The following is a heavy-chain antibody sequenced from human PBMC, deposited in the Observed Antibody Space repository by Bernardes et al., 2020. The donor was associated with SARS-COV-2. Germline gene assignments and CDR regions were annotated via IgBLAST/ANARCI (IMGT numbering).Heavy chain of an antibody. Sequence: GGSLRLSCAASGFTFSGSAMHWFRQAPGKGLEWVSSISGGGMYIYYGDAVRGRFTTSRDNTRTSVFLQMESLRAEDTAVYFCARDLFWWSAADYWGRGTLVTVS. CDR3: ARDLFWWSAADY. D-gene: IGHD3-16*01. CDR1: GFTFSGSA. CDR2: ISGGGMYI. J-gene: IGHJ4*02. V-gene: IGHV3-21*04.